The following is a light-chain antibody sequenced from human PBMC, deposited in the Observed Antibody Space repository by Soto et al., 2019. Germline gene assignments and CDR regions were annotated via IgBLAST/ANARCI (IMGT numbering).Light chain of an antibody. CDR2: GAS. CDR1: QSVSSSY. J-gene: IGKJ4*01. Sequence: IVLTQSPGTLSLSPGERATLSCRASQSVSSSYLAWYQQKPGQAPRLLIYGASSRATGIPDRFSGSGSGTDFTITISRLEPEDFAVYYCQQYGSSPTFGGGTKVEIK. V-gene: IGKV3-20*01. CDR3: QQYGSSPT.